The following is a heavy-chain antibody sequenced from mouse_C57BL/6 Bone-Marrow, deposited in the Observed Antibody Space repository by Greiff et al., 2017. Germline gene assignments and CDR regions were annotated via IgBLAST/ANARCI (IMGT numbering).Heavy chain of an antibody. CDR1: GYTFTSYG. Sequence: QVQLQQSGAELARPGASVKLSCKASGYTFTSYGISWVKQRTGQGLEWIGEIYPRSGNTYYNEKFKGKATLTADKSSSTAYMELRSLTSEDSAVYFCARGGYGSSGWYFDVWGTGTTVTVSS. CDR2: IYPRSGNT. J-gene: IGHJ1*03. CDR3: ARGGYGSSGWYFDV. V-gene: IGHV1-81*01. D-gene: IGHD1-1*01.